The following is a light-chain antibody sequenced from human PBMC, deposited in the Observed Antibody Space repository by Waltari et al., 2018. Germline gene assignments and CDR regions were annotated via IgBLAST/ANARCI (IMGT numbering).Light chain of an antibody. CDR3: QQYDNYGYT. Sequence: DIQMTQSPSTLSASVGDRVTLTCRASQRITDWLAWYQQKPGKAPKLLIYKASNLESGVPSRFSGSGSWTEFTLTISSLQPEDFATYICQQYDNYGYTFGQGTKLEIK. J-gene: IGKJ2*01. CDR1: QRITDW. V-gene: IGKV1-5*03. CDR2: KAS.